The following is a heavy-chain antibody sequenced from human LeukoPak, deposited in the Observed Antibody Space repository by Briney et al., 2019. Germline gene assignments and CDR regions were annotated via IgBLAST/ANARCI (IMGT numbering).Heavy chain of an antibody. Sequence: GASVKVSCKASGYTFTSYDINWVRQATGQGLEWMGWMNPNSGNTGYAQKFQGRVTMTRNTSISTAYMELSSLRSEDTAVYYCARIPKVAAGRRDYWGQGTLVTVSS. V-gene: IGHV1-8*01. CDR1: GYTFTSYD. CDR2: MNPNSGNT. CDR3: ARIPKVAAGRRDY. J-gene: IGHJ4*02. D-gene: IGHD6-13*01.